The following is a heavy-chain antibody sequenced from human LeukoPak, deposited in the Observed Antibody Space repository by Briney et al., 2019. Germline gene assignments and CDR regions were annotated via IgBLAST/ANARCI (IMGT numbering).Heavy chain of an antibody. V-gene: IGHV3-30-3*01. J-gene: IGHJ6*03. CDR3: ARDGVVVVPAARGGTYYMDV. CDR1: GFTFSSYA. Sequence: GRSLRLSCAASGFTFSSYAMHWVRQAPGKGLEWVAVISYDGSNKYYADSVKGRFTISRDNSKNTLYLQMNSLRAEDTAEYYCARDGVVVVPAARGGTYYMDVWGKGTTVTVSS. CDR2: ISYDGSNK. D-gene: IGHD2-2*01.